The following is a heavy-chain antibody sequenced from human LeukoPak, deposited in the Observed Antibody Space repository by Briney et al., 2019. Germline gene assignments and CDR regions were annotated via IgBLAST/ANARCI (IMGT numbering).Heavy chain of an antibody. Sequence: GGSLRLSCAASGFTFSSYSMNWVRQAPGKGLEWVSSISRSSSYIYYADSVKGRFTISRDNAKNSLYLQMNSLRAEDTAVYYCARDEVYCSGGSCFNWFDPWGQGTLVTVSS. CDR1: GFTFSSYS. J-gene: IGHJ5*02. V-gene: IGHV3-21*01. D-gene: IGHD2-15*01. CDR3: ARDEVYCSGGSCFNWFDP. CDR2: ISRSSSYI.